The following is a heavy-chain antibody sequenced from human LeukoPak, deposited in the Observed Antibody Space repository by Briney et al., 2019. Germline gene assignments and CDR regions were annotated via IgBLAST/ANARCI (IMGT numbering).Heavy chain of an antibody. J-gene: IGHJ4*02. Sequence: GGSLRLSCAASGFTFSSYAMSWVRQAPGKGLEWVSAISGSGGSTYYADSVKGRFTISRDNSKSTLYLQMNSLRAEDTAVYYCAKIRVGATSQFDYWGQGTLVTVSS. CDR3: AKIRVGATSQFDY. V-gene: IGHV3-23*01. CDR2: ISGSGGST. CDR1: GFTFSSYA. D-gene: IGHD1-26*01.